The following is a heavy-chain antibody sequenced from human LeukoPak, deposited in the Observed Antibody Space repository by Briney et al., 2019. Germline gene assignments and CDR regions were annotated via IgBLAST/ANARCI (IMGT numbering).Heavy chain of an antibody. V-gene: IGHV4-31*03. D-gene: IGHD3-9*01. J-gene: IGHJ4*02. CDR3: ARGDILTGYYKAQYYFDY. Sequence: SETLSLTCTVSGGSISSGGYYWSCIRQHPGKGLEWIGYIYYSGSTYYNPSLKSRVTISVDTSKNQFSLKLSSVTAADTAVYYCARGDILTGYYKAQYYFDYWGQGTLVTVSS. CDR1: GGSISSGGYY. CDR2: IYYSGST.